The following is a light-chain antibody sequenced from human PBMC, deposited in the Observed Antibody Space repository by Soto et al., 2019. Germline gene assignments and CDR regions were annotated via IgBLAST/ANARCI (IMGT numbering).Light chain of an antibody. CDR1: QSVRSN. CDR2: DAS. J-gene: IGKJ1*01. V-gene: IGKV3-15*01. Sequence: EIGMTQSPVTLSVSPGERATLSCRASQSVRSNLAWYQQKPGQAPRLLMYDASTRATGIPARFSGSGSGTEFTLTISSLQSEDFAVYYCQQYNNWPPWAFGQGTKVEIK. CDR3: QQYNNWPPWA.